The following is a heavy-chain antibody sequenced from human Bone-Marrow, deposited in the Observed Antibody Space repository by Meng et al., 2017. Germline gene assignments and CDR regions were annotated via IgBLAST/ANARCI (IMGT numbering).Heavy chain of an antibody. CDR2: IKSNIDAGTT. D-gene: IGHD1-26*01. Sequence: ESLKISCAASGFYLTNAWMSWVRQAPGKGLEWVGRIKSNIDAGTTEYAAPVTGRFTISRDDSKSTLYLQMSGLRIDDTGVYYCTWDDQAVSDYWGQGTLVTVSS. V-gene: IGHV3-15*01. CDR1: GFYLTNAW. CDR3: TWDDQAVSDY. J-gene: IGHJ4*02.